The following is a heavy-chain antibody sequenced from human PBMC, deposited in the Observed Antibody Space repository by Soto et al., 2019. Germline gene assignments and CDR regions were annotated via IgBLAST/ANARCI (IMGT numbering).Heavy chain of an antibody. J-gene: IGHJ5*02. CDR1: GFTFSSYS. Sequence: GGSLRLSCAASGFTFSSYSMNWVRQAPGKGLEWVSSISSSSSYIYYADSVKGRFTISRDNAKNSLYLQMNSLRAEDTAVYYCARVPRGTRYSRSWSGWFDPWGQGTLVTVSS. V-gene: IGHV3-21*01. CDR2: ISSSSSYI. CDR3: ARVPRGTRYSRSWSGWFDP. D-gene: IGHD6-13*01.